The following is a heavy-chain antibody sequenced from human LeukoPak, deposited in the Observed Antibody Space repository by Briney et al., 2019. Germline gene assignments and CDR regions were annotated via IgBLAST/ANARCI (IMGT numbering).Heavy chain of an antibody. CDR2: MNPNSGNT. CDR1: GYTFTSYD. V-gene: IGHV1-8*02. Sequence: ASVKVSCKASGYTFTSYDINWVRQATGQGLEWMEWMNPNSGNTGYAQKFQGRVTMTRDTSISTAYMELSRLRSDDTAVYYCARALSSGWYSYYYYYYMDVWGKGTTVTVSS. D-gene: IGHD6-19*01. J-gene: IGHJ6*03. CDR3: ARALSSGWYSYYYYYYMDV.